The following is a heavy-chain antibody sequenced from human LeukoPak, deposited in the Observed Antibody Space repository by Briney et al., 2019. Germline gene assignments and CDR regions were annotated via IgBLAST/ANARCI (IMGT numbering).Heavy chain of an antibody. CDR2: ISYDGSNK. CDR3: AREAYDQGFDY. CDR1: GFTFSSYA. V-gene: IGHV3-30-3*01. Sequence: PGGSLRLSCAASGFTFSSYAMHWVRQAPGKGLEWVAVISYDGSNKYYADSVKGRFTISRDNSKNTLYLQMNSLRAEDTAVYYCAREAYDQGFDYWGQGTLVTVSS. J-gene: IGHJ4*02. D-gene: IGHD3-22*01.